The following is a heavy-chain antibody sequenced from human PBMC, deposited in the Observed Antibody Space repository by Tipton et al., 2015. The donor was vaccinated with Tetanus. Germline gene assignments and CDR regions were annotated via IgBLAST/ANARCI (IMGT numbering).Heavy chain of an antibody. CDR1: GGSISNDNYY. Sequence: TLSLTCTASGGSISNDNYYWSWIRQPPGKGLEWIGYMFYSGSAYYNPSLKSRITISMDTSRNQFSLNLSSVTAADTAVYYCARGPTATSDYWGQGTLVTVSS. CDR2: MFYSGSA. D-gene: IGHD4-17*01. J-gene: IGHJ4*02. CDR3: ARGPTATSDY. V-gene: IGHV4-30-4*01.